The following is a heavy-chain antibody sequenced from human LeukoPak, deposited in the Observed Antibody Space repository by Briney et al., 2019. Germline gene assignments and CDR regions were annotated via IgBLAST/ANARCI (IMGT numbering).Heavy chain of an antibody. CDR1: VCSFTSYC. J-gene: IGHJ6*04. V-gene: IGHV1-18*04. D-gene: IGHD3-10*01. Sequence: AAVMVSCRDCVCSFTSYCSSGVGQAPREGREWMGGISAYNGNTNYAQKPHHRVTMTTDTSTSTAYMQLRSLRSDDPPVYYCSRDHSMVRGVHHGMDVWGKGTTVTVSS. CDR2: ISAYNGNT. CDR3: SRDHSMVRGVHHGMDV.